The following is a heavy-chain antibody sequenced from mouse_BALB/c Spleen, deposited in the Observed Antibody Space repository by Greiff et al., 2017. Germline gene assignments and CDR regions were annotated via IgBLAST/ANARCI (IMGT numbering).Heavy chain of an antibody. CDR1: GFTFSSYT. CDR3: ARQGVLRPYYYAMDY. CDR2: ISNGGGST. Sequence: DVHLVESGGGLVQPGGSLKLSCAASGFTFSSYTMSWVRQTPEKRLEWVAYISNGGGSTYYPDTVKGRFTISRDNAKNTLYLQMSSLKSEDTAMYYCARQGVLRPYYYAMDYWGQGTSVTVSS. D-gene: IGHD1-2*01. J-gene: IGHJ4*01. V-gene: IGHV5-12-2*01.